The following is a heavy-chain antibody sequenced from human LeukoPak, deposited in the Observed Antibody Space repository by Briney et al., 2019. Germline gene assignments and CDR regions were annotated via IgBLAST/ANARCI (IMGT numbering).Heavy chain of an antibody. CDR2: IDPSDSYT. CDR3: ARGGKSAYGWFDP. D-gene: IGHD5-12*01. J-gene: IGHJ5*02. Sequence: GESLKISCQGSGYSFSTYWISWVRQMPGKGLEWGGTIDPSDSYTNYSPSFQGHVTISADKSISTAYLQWSSLKASDTAMYYCARGGKSAYGWFDPWGQGALVTVSS. V-gene: IGHV5-10-1*01. CDR1: GYSFSTYW.